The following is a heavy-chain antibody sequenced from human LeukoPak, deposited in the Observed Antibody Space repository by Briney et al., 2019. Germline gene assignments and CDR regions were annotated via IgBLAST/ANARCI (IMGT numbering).Heavy chain of an antibody. CDR1: GFTLSSHW. J-gene: IGHJ4*02. V-gene: IGHV3-7*01. Sequence: GGSLRLSCAASGFTLSSHWMSWVRQAPGKGLEWVANINQDGSAKYYVDSVKGRFAISRDNARNSMYLQMNSLRAEDTAVYYCARWDIRGTAHQLDYWGQGTLVTVSS. CDR3: ARWDIRGTAHQLDY. D-gene: IGHD5-12*01. CDR2: INQDGSAK.